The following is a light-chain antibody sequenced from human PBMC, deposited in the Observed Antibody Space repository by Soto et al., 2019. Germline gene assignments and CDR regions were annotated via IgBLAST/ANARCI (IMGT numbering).Light chain of an antibody. J-gene: IGLJ2*01. CDR2: NVN. CDR1: SSDIGTYDY. CDR3: SSFAGSPVV. V-gene: IGLV2-8*01. Sequence: QSALIQPPSVSGSPGHSVTISCTGTSSDIGTYDYVSWCQQHPGTVPNPLIYNVNTRPSGVPDRFSGSRSGNTASLTVSGLQAEDEADYYCSSFAGSPVVFGGGTKLTVL.